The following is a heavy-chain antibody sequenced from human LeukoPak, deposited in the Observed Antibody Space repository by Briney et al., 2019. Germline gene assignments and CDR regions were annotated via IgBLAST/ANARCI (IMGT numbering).Heavy chain of an antibody. CDR3: ARYSSNWGAFDI. CDR2: MTSSGDTV. Sequence: GGSLRLSCAASGFTFGTYSMNWVRQAPGKGLDWIAYMTSSGDTVYYADSVKGRFTISRDNAMNSLYLQMNSPRVEDTAVYYCARYSSNWGAFDIWGHGTLVIVSS. J-gene: IGHJ3*02. CDR1: GFTFGTYS. V-gene: IGHV3-48*04. D-gene: IGHD6-13*01.